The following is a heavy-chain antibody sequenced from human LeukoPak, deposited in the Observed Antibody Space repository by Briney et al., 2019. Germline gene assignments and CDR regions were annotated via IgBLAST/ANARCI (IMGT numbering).Heavy chain of an antibody. J-gene: IGHJ4*02. CDR1: GFSMSNYW. V-gene: IGHV3-23*01. CDR2: ISSSGSTT. Sequence: GGSLRLSCAASGFSMSNYWMKWVRQAPGKGLEWVSYISSSGSTTYYADSVKGRFTISRDNSKSTLYLQMNSLRAEDTAVYYCAKGKFNYYGSGTYGLDYWGQGTLVTVSS. D-gene: IGHD3-10*01. CDR3: AKGKFNYYGSGTYGLDY.